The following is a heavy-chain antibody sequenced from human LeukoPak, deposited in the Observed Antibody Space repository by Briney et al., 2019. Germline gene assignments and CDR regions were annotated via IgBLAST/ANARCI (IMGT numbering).Heavy chain of an antibody. V-gene: IGHV3-23*01. CDR3: AKPRGRQISSATCYWCSLDY. D-gene: IGHD6-19*01. J-gene: IGHJ4*02. Sequence: PGGSLRLSCAASGFTFSDYAMTWVRQAPGKGLELVSIISGSGSSSDYADSVKGRFTISRDNSKNTVHLDLHSLRGEDTARYYCAKPRGRQISSATCYWCSLDYWGQGGLVAVS. CDR1: GFTFSDYA. CDR2: ISGSGSSS.